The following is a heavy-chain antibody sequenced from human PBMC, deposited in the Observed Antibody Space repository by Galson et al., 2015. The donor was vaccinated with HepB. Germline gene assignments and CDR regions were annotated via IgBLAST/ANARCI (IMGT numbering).Heavy chain of an antibody. V-gene: IGHV1-69*13. J-gene: IGHJ5*02. Sequence: SVKVSCKASGGTFSSYAISWVRQAPGQGLEWMGGIIPIFGTANYAQKFQGRVTITADESTSTAYMELSSLRSEDTAVYYCARDFGGRITIFGVDRRGGWFDPWGQGTLVTVSS. D-gene: IGHD3-3*01. CDR3: ARDFGGRITIFGVDRRGGWFDP. CDR1: GGTFSSYA. CDR2: IIPIFGTA.